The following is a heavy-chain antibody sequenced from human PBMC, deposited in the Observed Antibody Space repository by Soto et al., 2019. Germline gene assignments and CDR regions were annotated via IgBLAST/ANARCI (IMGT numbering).Heavy chain of an antibody. Sequence: GGSLRLSCAASGFTFSSYGMHWVRQAPGKGLEWVAVISCDGSNKYYADSVKGRFTISRDNSKNMLFLQMNSLRAEDTAIYYCAKKVNSGPGSQYFDYWGQGTLVTVSS. CDR1: GFTFSSYG. CDR3: AKKVNSGPGSQYFDY. V-gene: IGHV3-30*18. D-gene: IGHD3-10*01. CDR2: ISCDGSNK. J-gene: IGHJ4*02.